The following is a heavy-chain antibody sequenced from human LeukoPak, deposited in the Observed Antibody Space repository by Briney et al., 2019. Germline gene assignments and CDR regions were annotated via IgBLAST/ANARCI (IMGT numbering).Heavy chain of an antibody. CDR1: GFTFSSYS. CDR3: AELGITMIGGV. D-gene: IGHD3-10*02. J-gene: IGHJ6*04. Sequence: GGSLRLSCAASGFTFSSYSMNWVRQAPGKGLEWVSSISSSSSYIYYADSVKGRLTISRDNAKNSLYLQMNSLRAEDTAVYYCAELGITMIGGVWGKGTTVTISA. CDR2: ISSSSSYI. V-gene: IGHV3-21*01.